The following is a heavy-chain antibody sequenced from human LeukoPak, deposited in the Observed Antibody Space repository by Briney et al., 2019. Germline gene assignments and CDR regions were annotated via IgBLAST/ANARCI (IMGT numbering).Heavy chain of an antibody. CDR2: IIPIFGTA. CDR3: ARGAYYDFWSVPED. J-gene: IGHJ4*02. V-gene: IGHV1-69*01. CDR1: GGTFSSYA. Sequence: ASVKVSCKASGGTFSSYAISWVRQAPGQGLEWMGGIIPIFGTANYAQKFQGRVTITADESTSTAYMELSSLRSEDTAVYYCARGAYYDFWSVPEDWGQGTLVTVSS. D-gene: IGHD3-3*01.